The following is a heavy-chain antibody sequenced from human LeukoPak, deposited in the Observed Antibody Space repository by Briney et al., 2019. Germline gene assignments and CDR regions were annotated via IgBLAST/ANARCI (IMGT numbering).Heavy chain of an antibody. CDR3: ASQSISQYRNAFDI. Sequence: ASVKVSCKASGGTFSSYAISWVRQAPGQGLEWMGGIIPIFGTANYAQKFQGRVTITTDESTSTAYMELSSLRSEDTAVYYCASQSISQYRNAFDIWAKGQWSPSLQ. CDR1: GGTFSSYA. V-gene: IGHV1-69*05. D-gene: IGHD1-1*01. CDR2: IIPIFGTA. J-gene: IGHJ3*02.